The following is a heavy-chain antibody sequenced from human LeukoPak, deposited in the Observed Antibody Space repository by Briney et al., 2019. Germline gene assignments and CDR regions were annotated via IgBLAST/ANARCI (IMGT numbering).Heavy chain of an antibody. J-gene: IGHJ4*02. CDR1: GYTFIGYY. V-gene: IGHV1-2*06. CDR3: ARELVGTNGFDY. Sequence: ASVKVSCKASGYTFIGYYMHRVRQAPGQGLEWMGRINPNSGGTNYAQKFQGRVTMTRDTPISTAYMELSRLRSDDTAVYYCARELVGTNGFDYWGQGTLVTVSS. CDR2: INPNSGGT. D-gene: IGHD1-26*01.